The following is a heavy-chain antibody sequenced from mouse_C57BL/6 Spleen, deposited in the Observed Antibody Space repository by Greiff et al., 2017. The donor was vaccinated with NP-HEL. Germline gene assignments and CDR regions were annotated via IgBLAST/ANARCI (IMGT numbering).Heavy chain of an antibody. V-gene: IGHV1-80*01. D-gene: IGHD2-5*01. Sequence: QVQLKQSGAELVKPGASVKISCKASGYAFRSYWMNWVKQRPGKGLEWIGQIYPGDGDTNYNGKFKGKATLTADKVSSTAYMQLSSLTSEDSAVYFCARSGYRNYVPYYTMDYWGQGTSVTVSS. J-gene: IGHJ4*01. CDR2: IYPGDGDT. CDR1: GYAFRSYW. CDR3: ARSGYRNYVPYYTMDY.